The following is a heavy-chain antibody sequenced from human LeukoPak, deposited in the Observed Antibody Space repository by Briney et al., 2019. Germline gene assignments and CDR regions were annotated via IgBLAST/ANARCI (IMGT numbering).Heavy chain of an antibody. CDR2: IIPIFGTA. Sequence: GASVKVSCKASGGTFSSYAISWVRQAPGQGLEWMGGIIPIFGTANYAQKFQGRVTITADESTSTAYMELSSLRSEDTAVFYCARDPNYSDSGSPSLGFDSWGQGTLVTVSS. V-gene: IGHV1-69*01. J-gene: IGHJ4*02. CDR3: ARDPNYSDSGSPSLGFDS. D-gene: IGHD3-10*01. CDR1: GGTFSSYA.